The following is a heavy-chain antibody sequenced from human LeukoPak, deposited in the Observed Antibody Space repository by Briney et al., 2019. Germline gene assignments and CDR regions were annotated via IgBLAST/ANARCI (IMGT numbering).Heavy chain of an antibody. D-gene: IGHD6-19*01. CDR1: GGSISSYY. CDR2: IYTSRST. CDR3: ATEAVAGSFDI. V-gene: IGHV4-4*07. J-gene: IGHJ3*02. Sequence: PSETLSLTCTVSGGSISSYYWSWIRQPAGKGLEWIGRIYTSRSTNYNPSLKSRVTMSVDTSKNQFSLKLSSVTAADTAVYYCATEAVAGSFDIWGQGTMVTVSS.